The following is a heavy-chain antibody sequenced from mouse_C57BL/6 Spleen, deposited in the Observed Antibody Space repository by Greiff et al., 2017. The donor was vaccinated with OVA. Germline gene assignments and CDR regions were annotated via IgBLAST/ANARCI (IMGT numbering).Heavy chain of an antibody. J-gene: IGHJ2*01. CDR3: ARISYYSKFYYIDY. CDR1: GFSLSTFGMG. V-gene: IGHV8-8*01. CDR2: IWWDDDK. D-gene: IGHD2-5*01. Sequence: QVQLKESGPGILQPSQTLSLTCSFSGFSLSTFGMGVGWIRQPSGKGLEWLAHIWWDDDKYYNPALKRRLTISKETSKNQVVLKIANVDTADTATNNCARISYYSKFYYIDYWGQGTTLTVSS.